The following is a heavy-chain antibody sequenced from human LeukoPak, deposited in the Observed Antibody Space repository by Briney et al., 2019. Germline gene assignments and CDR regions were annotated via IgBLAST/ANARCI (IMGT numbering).Heavy chain of an antibody. Sequence: SETLSLTCTVSGGSISSYYWSWLRQPPGKGLEWIGYIYTSGSTNYNPSLKSRVTISVDTSKNQFSLKLSSVTAADTAVYYCARHIVVVPAAIFWFDPWGQGTLVTVSS. D-gene: IGHD2-2*02. J-gene: IGHJ5*02. CDR2: IYTSGST. V-gene: IGHV4-4*09. CDR1: GGSISSYY. CDR3: ARHIVVVPAAIFWFDP.